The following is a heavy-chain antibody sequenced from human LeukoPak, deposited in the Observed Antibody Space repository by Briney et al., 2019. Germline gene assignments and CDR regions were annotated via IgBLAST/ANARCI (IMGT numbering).Heavy chain of an antibody. CDR3: SSTISYYDSSGYYYVYLDY. J-gene: IGHJ4*02. CDR2: IPGGGGIT. V-gene: IGHV3-23*01. CDR1: GSTFSNYA. Sequence: PGGSLRLSCVASGSTFSNYAMIWVRQAPGKGLEWVSAIPGGGGITYYADSVKGRFTISRDNSKNTLYLQMNSLRAEDTAVYYCSSTISYYDSSGYYYVYLDYWGQGTLVTVSS. D-gene: IGHD3-22*01.